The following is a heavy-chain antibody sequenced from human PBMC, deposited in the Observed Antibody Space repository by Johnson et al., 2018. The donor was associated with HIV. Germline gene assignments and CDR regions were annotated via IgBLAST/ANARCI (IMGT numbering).Heavy chain of an antibody. D-gene: IGHD4/OR15-4a*01. V-gene: IGHV3-66*01. Sequence: VQLVESGGGLVQPGGSLRLSCAASGFTVSSNYMSWVRQAPGKGLEWVSVIYSGGSTYYADSVKGRFTISRDNSKNTLYLQMNSLRDEDTAVYYCASRVRVDAFDIGGQGKMVTVSS. J-gene: IGHJ3*02. CDR1: GFTVSSNY. CDR3: ASRVRVDAFDI. CDR2: IYSGGST.